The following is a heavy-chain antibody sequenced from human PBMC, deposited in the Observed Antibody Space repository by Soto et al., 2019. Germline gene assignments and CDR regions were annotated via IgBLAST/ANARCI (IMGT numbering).Heavy chain of an antibody. CDR3: ARELNIVATIPTYYFDY. J-gene: IGHJ4*02. CDR1: GFTFSSYS. D-gene: IGHD5-12*01. Sequence: GGSLRLSCAASGFTFSSYSMNWVRQAPGKGLEWVSYISSSSSTIYYADSVKGRFTISRDNAKNSLYLQMNSLRDEDTAVYYCARELNIVATIPTYYFDYWGQGTLVTVSS. CDR2: ISSSSSTI. V-gene: IGHV3-48*02.